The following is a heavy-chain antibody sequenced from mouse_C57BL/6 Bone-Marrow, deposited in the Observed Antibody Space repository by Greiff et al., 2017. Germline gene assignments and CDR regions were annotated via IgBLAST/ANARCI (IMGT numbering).Heavy chain of an antibody. Sequence: VQLQQSGPGLVQPSQSLSITCTVSGFSLTSYGVHWVRQSPGKGLEWLGVIWSGGSPDYNAAFISRLSISKDNSKSQVFFKMNSLQADDTAIYYCASPLYYYGSSYRYFDVWGTGTTVTVSS. CDR1: GFSLTSYG. CDR2: IWSGGSP. CDR3: ASPLYYYGSSYRYFDV. V-gene: IGHV2-2*01. J-gene: IGHJ1*03. D-gene: IGHD1-1*01.